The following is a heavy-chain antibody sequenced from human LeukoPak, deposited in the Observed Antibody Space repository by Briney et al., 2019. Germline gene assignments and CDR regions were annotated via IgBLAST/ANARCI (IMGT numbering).Heavy chain of an antibody. CDR2: ISYDGSTK. J-gene: IGHJ4*02. D-gene: IGHD6-19*01. CDR3: AKDGRLAVSGWYEGGDY. Sequence: GRSLRLSCAASGFTFSSHGMHWVRQAPGKGLEWVAVISYDGSTKYYADSVKGRFTISRDNSKSTLYLQMNSLRAEDTAVYYCAKDGRLAVSGWYEGGDYWGQRTLVTVSS. V-gene: IGHV3-30*18. CDR1: GFTFSSHG.